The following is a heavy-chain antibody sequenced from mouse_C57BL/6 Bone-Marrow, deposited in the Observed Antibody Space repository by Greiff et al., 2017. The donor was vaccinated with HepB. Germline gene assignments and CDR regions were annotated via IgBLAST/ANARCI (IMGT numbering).Heavy chain of an antibody. Sequence: QVQLQQPGAELVKPGASVKMSCKASGYTFTSYWITWVKQRPGQGLEWIGDIYPGSGSTNYNEKFKSKAPLTVDTSSSPAYMQLSSLTSEDSAVYYCAALYGSSSDYWGQGTTLTVSS. J-gene: IGHJ2*01. D-gene: IGHD1-1*01. CDR3: AALYGSSSDY. CDR1: GYTFTSYW. CDR2: IYPGSGST. V-gene: IGHV1-55*01.